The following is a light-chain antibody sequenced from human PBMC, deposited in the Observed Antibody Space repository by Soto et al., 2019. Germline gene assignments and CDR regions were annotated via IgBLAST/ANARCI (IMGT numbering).Light chain of an antibody. CDR3: QTVDKRPL. Sequence: EPGMAESPDTRSVSAGGRGTLCCRARQSVGINLAWYQQKPGHAPXXLIYGASTRATGVPARFSGSGSGTEFTLTISSLQSEDFAVDVCQTVDKRPLFGQGTRLEIK. CDR2: GAS. V-gene: IGKV3-15*01. CDR1: QSVGIN. J-gene: IGKJ5*01.